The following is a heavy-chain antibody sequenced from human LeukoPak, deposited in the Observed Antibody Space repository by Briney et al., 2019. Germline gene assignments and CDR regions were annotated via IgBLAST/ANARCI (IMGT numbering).Heavy chain of an antibody. V-gene: IGHV1-2*06. CDR3: ARAAYYYDGSGYYLGD. CDR1: GYTFTDYY. CDR2: INPNSGGT. J-gene: IGHJ4*02. D-gene: IGHD3-22*01. Sequence: ASVKVSCKASGYTFTDYYMHWVGQAPGQGLEWMGRINPNSGGTNYAQKFQARVTMTRDTSISTAYMELSRLRSDDTALYYCARAAYYYDGSGYYLGDWGQGTLVTVSS.